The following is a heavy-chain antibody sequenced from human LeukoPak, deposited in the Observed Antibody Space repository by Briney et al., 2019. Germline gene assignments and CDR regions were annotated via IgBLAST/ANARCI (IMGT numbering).Heavy chain of an antibody. V-gene: IGHV4-59*12. CDR2: IYYSGST. CDR1: GGSISSYY. CDR3: AREADRWFDP. J-gene: IGHJ5*02. Sequence: SETLSLTCTVSGGSISSYYWSWIRQPPGKGLEWIGYIYYSGSTNYNPSLKSRVTISVDTSKNQFSLKLSSVTAADTAVYYCAREADRWFDPWGQGTLVTVSS.